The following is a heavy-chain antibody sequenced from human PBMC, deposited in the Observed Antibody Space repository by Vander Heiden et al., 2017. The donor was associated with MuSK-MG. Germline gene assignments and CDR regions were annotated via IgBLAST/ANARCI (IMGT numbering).Heavy chain of an antibody. CDR3: ARQSDYYDSSGYYRYDAFDI. D-gene: IGHD3-22*01. CDR1: GGTFSSYA. Sequence: QVQLVQSGAEVKKPGASVKVSCKAPGGTFSSYAISWVRQAPGQGLEWMGGIIPIFGTANYEQKFQGRVTITADESTSTAYMELSSLRSEDTAVYYCARQSDYYDSSGYYRYDAFDIWGQGTMVTVSS. V-gene: IGHV1-69*01. CDR2: IIPIFGTA. J-gene: IGHJ3*02.